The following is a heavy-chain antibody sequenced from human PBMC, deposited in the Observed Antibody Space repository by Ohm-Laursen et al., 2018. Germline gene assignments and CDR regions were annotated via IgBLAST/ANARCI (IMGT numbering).Heavy chain of an antibody. V-gene: IGHV3-30*18. Sequence: SLRLSCTASGFTFSHYAMHWVRQAPGKGLEWVAVISSDGTNNYYADSVKGRFAVSSDNSKNTLSLQMYSLRPEDTAVYYCAKEEQLWYVTGGCDNWGQGTLVTVSS. CDR3: AKEEQLWYVTGGCDN. J-gene: IGHJ4*02. CDR2: ISSDGTNN. CDR1: GFTFSHYA. D-gene: IGHD6-13*01.